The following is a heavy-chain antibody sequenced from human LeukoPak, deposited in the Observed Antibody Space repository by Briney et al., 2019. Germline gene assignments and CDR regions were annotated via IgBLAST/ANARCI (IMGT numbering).Heavy chain of an antibody. Sequence: SVKVSCKASGGTFSSYAISWVRQAPGQGLEWMGGIIPIFGTANYAQKFQGRVTITADESTSTAYMELSSLRSEDTAVYYCATLLGNCGGDCYPDYWGQGTLVTVSS. D-gene: IGHD2-21*02. CDR3: ATLLGNCGGDCYPDY. CDR2: IIPIFGTA. J-gene: IGHJ4*02. CDR1: GGTFSSYA. V-gene: IGHV1-69*01.